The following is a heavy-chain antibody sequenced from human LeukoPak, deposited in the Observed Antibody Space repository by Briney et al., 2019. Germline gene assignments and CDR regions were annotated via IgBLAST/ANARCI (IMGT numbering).Heavy chain of an antibody. J-gene: IGHJ3*02. D-gene: IGHD4-17*01. CDR2: ITSSSTY. CDR3: ARERVTTTAFDI. Sequence: GGSLRLSCAASGFTLSTDNKQWVRQAPGKGLEWVSSITSSSTYYADSVKGRFTISRDNAKSSLYLQMNSLRAEDTAVYYCARERVTTTAFDIWGQGTMVTVSS. CDR1: GFTLSTDN. V-gene: IGHV3-21*01.